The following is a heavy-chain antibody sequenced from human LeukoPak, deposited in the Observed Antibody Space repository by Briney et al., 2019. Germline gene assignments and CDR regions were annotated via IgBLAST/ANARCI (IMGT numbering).Heavy chain of an antibody. V-gene: IGHV4-61*02. CDR2: IYTSGST. CDR1: GGSISSGSYY. Sequence: SETLSLTCTVSGGSISSGSYYWSWIRQPAGKGLEWIGRIYTSGSTNYNPSLKSRVTISVDTSKNQFSLKLSSVTAADTAVYYCARRRVVRGGHWFDPWGQGTLVTVSS. CDR3: ARRRVVRGGHWFDP. D-gene: IGHD3-10*01. J-gene: IGHJ5*02.